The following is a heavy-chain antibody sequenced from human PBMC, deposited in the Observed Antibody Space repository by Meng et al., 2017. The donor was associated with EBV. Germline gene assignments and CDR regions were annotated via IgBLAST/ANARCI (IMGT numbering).Heavy chain of an antibody. D-gene: IGHD3-10*01. CDR2: FLPRLGAP. Sequence: VPSAGEVQKPGSSVKVSCKLSGSPFRYYAISLVRQAPGQGLEWLGGFLPRLGAPNYAQKFHGRVKITADESTSTHYMDLSSLRSEDTAIYYCASESGRGYTPDYWGQGTLVTVSS. CDR1: GSPFRYYA. V-gene: IGHV1-69*01. CDR3: ASESGRGYTPDY. J-gene: IGHJ4*02.